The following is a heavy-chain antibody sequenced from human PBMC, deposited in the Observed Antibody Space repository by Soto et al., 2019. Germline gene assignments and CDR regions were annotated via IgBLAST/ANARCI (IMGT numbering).Heavy chain of an antibody. J-gene: IGHJ4*02. V-gene: IGHV4-30-2*01. Sequence: QLQLQESGSGLVKPSQTLSLTCAVSGGSISSGGYSWSWIRQPPGKGLEWIGYIYHSGSTYYNPSLTRRVVISVDSTTNQFSLKLSSVTAADKAVYYCAGGHPFYWGQGTLVTVSS. CDR2: IYHSGST. CDR1: GGSISSGGYS. CDR3: AGGHPFY.